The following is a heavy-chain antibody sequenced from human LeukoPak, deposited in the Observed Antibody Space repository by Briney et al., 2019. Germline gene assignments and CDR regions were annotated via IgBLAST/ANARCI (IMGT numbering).Heavy chain of an antibody. V-gene: IGHV3-53*01. J-gene: IGHJ3*02. Sequence: GGSLRLSCAASGFSVRTTYMSWVRQTPGKGLEWVSVLYTGGGTDHADSVKGRFTISRDNSKNTLALQMNSLRVEDTAIYYCATQNDFYCSGGSCYVLDPDAFDIWGQGTMVTVSS. CDR2: LYTGGGT. CDR3: ATQNDFYCSGGSCYVLDPDAFDI. D-gene: IGHD2-15*01. CDR1: GFSVRTTY.